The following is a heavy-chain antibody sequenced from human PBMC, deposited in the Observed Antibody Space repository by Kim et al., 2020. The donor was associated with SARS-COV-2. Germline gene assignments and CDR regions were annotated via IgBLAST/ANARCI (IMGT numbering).Heavy chain of an antibody. CDR3: ARWRPGLYYYGMDV. D-gene: IGHD3-3*01. V-gene: IGHV4-34*01. Sequence: TPTLRSRVTISICTSKNQFSLKLSSVTAADTAVYYCARWRPGLYYYGMDVWGQGTTVTVSS. J-gene: IGHJ6*02.